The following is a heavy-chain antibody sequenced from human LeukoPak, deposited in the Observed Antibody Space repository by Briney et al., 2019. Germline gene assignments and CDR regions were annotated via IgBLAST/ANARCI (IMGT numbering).Heavy chain of an antibody. CDR1: GGSISSYY. CDR2: IYYSGST. D-gene: IGHD1-14*01. CDR3: ARSRSGSYIDY. Sequence: PSETLSLTCTVSGGSISSYYWSWIRQPPGKGLEWIGYIYYSGSTNYNPSLKSRVTISVDTSQNQFSLKLSSVTAADTAVYYCARSRSGSYIDYWGQGTLVTVSS. J-gene: IGHJ4*02. V-gene: IGHV4-59*01.